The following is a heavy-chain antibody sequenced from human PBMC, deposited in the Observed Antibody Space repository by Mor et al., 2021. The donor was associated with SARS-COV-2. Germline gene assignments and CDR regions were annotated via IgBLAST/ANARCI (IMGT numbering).Heavy chain of an antibody. V-gene: IGHV3-30*02. CDR3: ANGAGTLGLLDY. Sequence: RDNSKNTLYLQMNSLRAEDTAVYYCANGAGTLGLLDYWGQGTLVTVSS. J-gene: IGHJ4*02. D-gene: IGHD6-19*01.